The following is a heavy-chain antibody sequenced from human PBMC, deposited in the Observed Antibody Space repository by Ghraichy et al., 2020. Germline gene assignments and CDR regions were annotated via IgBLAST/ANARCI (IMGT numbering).Heavy chain of an antibody. CDR3: ARDGEWELLRLDP. CDR2: IYYSGST. CDR1: GGYISSSRYY. Sequence: SETLSLTCTVSGGYISSSRYYWGWIRQPLGKGQEWIGSIYYSGSTYYNPSLKSRVTISVDTSKNQFSLKLSSVTAADTAVYYCARDGEWELLRLDPWGQGTLVTVS. D-gene: IGHD1-26*01. J-gene: IGHJ5*02. V-gene: IGHV4-39*02.